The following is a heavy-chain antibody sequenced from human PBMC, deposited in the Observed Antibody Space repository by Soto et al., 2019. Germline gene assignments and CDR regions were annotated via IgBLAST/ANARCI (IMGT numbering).Heavy chain of an antibody. CDR3: AREKLDYFDY. CDR2: MNPNSGNT. V-gene: IGHV1-8*01. CDR1: GYTYTSYD. Sequence: QVQLVQSGAEVKKPGASVKVSCKASGYTYTSYDITWVRQATGQGLEWMGWMNPNSGNTGYAQQFQGRVTMTRNISISTAYMELSSLRSEDTAVYYCAREKLDYFDYWGQGTLVTVSS. J-gene: IGHJ4*02.